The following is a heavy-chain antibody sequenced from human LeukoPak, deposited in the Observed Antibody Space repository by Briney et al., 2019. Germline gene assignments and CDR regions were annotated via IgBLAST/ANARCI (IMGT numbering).Heavy chain of an antibody. J-gene: IGHJ4*02. V-gene: IGHV4-39*01. CDR3: ASFGLTLFVATILDY. Sequence: SETLSLTCTVSGGSISSSSYYWGWIRQPPGKGLEWIGSIYYSGSTYYNPSLKSRVTISVDTSKNQFSLKLSSVTAADTAVYYCASFGLTLFVATILDYWGQGTLVTASS. CDR2: IYYSGST. CDR1: GGSISSSSYY. D-gene: IGHD5-12*01.